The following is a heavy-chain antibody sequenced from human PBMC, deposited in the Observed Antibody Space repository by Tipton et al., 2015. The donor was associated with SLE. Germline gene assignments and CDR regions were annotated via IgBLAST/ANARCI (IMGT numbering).Heavy chain of an antibody. J-gene: IGHJ6*03. D-gene: IGHD6-19*01. Sequence: TLSLTCTVSGASISSTTFYWGWIRQPPGKGLEWIGSIYDSGRTYYNPSLKSRVTISVDTSKNQFSLKLSSVAAADTAVYYCARGWGAYSSGWRYFYYYMDVWGRGTTVTVSS. CDR3: ARGWGAYSSGWRYFYYYMDV. CDR2: IYDSGRT. V-gene: IGHV4-39*07. CDR1: GASISSTTFY.